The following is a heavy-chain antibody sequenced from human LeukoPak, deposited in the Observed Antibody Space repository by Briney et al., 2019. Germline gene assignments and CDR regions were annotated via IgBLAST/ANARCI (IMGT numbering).Heavy chain of an antibody. D-gene: IGHD3-10*01. J-gene: IGHJ3*02. Sequence: GGSLRLSCVASGFTFSDYYMSWIRQAPGKGLEWVSYISRSGRTIYYADSVKGRFTISRDNAKNSLYLQMNSLGADDTAVYYCARGRWFGASGDAFDIWGQGTMVTVSS. V-gene: IGHV3-11*01. CDR2: ISRSGRTI. CDR3: ARGRWFGASGDAFDI. CDR1: GFTFSDYY.